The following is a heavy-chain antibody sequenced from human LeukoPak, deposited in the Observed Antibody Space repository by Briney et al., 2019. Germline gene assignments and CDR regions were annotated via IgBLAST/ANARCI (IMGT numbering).Heavy chain of an antibody. Sequence: PSQTLSLTCTVSGGSISSGSYYWSWIRQPAGKGLEWIGRTYTSGSTNYNPSLKSRVTISVDTSKNQFSLKLSSVTAADTAVYYCARSTVVTAIPTPPYYYYYMDVWGKGTTVTVSS. CDR2: TYTSGST. CDR1: GGSISSGSYY. D-gene: IGHD2-21*02. CDR3: ARSTVVTAIPTPPYYYYYMDV. V-gene: IGHV4-61*02. J-gene: IGHJ6*03.